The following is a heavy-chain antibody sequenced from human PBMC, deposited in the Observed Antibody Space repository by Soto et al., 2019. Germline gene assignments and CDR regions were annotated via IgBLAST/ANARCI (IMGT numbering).Heavy chain of an antibody. CDR3: ARYIPGVRYYGMDV. CDR2: IGESGTPT. D-gene: IGHD2-2*01. V-gene: IGHV3-23*01. J-gene: IGHJ6*02. Sequence: GGSLRLSCAASVVTFSSYAMKWVRQAPGKGLEWVSLIGESGTPTYYADSVKGRFTISRDNSGNTLFLEMYSLRAEDTAVYYCARYIPGVRYYGMDVWGQGTTVTVSS. CDR1: VVTFSSYA.